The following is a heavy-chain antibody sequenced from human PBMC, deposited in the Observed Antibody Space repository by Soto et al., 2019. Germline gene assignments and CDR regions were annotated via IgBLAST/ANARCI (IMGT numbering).Heavy chain of an antibody. CDR1: GDSVTSHY. CDR3: ARDLGIAAAAPYAFDI. J-gene: IGHJ3*02. V-gene: IGHV4-59*02. CDR2: MHYTGIS. D-gene: IGHD6-13*01. Sequence: TSETLSLTCSFSGDSVTSHYLTWIRQSPEKGLEWIGYMHYTGISYYNPSLKSRVTISVDTSKNQFSLKLSSVTAADTAVYYCARDLGIAAAAPYAFDIWGQGTMVTVSS.